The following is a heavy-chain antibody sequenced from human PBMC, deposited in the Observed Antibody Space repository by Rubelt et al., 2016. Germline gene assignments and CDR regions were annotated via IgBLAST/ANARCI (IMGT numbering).Heavy chain of an antibody. D-gene: IGHD3-3*01. CDR2: IYYSGST. CDR3: AGGITIFGVASGYFDY. V-gene: IGHV4-39*07. J-gene: IGHJ4*02. Sequence: QLQLQESGPGLVKPSETLSLTCTVSGGSISSSSYYWGWIRQPPGKGLEWIGSIYYSGSTYYNPSLKSRVTISVDTSKNQVSLKLSSVTAADTAVYYCAGGITIFGVASGYFDYWGQGTLVTVSS. CDR1: GGSISSSSYY.